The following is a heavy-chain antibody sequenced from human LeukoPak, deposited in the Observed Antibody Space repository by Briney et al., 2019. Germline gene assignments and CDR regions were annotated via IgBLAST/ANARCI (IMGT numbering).Heavy chain of an antibody. CDR1: GYTFTGYY. J-gene: IGHJ4*02. CDR2: INPNSGGT. V-gene: IGHV1-2*04. Sequence: ASVKVSCKASGYTFTGYYIHWLRQAPGQGLEWMGWINPNSGGTNYAQKFQGWVTMTRDTSITTAYMELSRLRSDDTAVYYCARELGSSGYYGVDYWGQGTLVTVSS. D-gene: IGHD3-22*01. CDR3: ARELGSSGYYGVDY.